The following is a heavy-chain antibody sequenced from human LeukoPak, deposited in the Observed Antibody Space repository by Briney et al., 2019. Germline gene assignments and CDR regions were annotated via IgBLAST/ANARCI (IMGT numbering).Heavy chain of an antibody. CDR3: AGTPHTVVTRSFSY. J-gene: IGHJ4*02. Sequence: SSETLPLTCTVSGGSISSYYWSWIRQPPGKGLEWIGYIYYSGSTNYNPSLKSRVTISVDTSKNQFSLKLSSVTAADTAVYYCAGTPHTVVTRSFSYWGQGTLVTVSS. CDR1: GGSISSYY. V-gene: IGHV4-59*01. D-gene: IGHD4-23*01. CDR2: IYYSGST.